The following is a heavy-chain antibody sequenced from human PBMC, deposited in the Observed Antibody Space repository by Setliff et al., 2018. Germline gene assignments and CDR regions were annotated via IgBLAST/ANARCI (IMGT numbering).Heavy chain of an antibody. CDR3: AGAARGRGPTIFDLGAFDI. V-gene: IGHV4-30-2*01. J-gene: IGHJ3*02. CDR2: IYHSGST. D-gene: IGHD3-9*01. CDR1: GGSISSGGYS. Sequence: LSLTCAVSGGSISSGGYSWSWIRQPPGKGLEWIGYIYHSGSTYYNPSLKSRVTISVDRSKNQFSLKLRPVTAADTAVYYCAGAARGRGPTIFDLGAFDIWGQGTMVTVSS.